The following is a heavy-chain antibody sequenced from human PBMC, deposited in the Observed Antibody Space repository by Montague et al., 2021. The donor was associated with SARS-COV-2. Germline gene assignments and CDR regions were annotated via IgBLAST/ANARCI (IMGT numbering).Heavy chain of an antibody. V-gene: IGHV4-39*07. CDR1: GGSISRSSYG. J-gene: IGHJ6*02. Sequence: SETLSLTCTVSGGSISRSSYGWGWIRQPPGKRLEWIGSIYYSGSTYYNPSLKSRVTISVDTSKNQFSLKLSSVTAADTAVYYCARVGRQQLVRLSGMDVWGQGTTVTVSS. CDR2: IYYSGST. D-gene: IGHD6-13*01. CDR3: ARVGRQQLVRLSGMDV.